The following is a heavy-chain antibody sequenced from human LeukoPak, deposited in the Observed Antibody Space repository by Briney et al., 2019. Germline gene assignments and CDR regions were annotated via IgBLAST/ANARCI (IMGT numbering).Heavy chain of an antibody. J-gene: IGHJ4*02. CDR1: GFNFNDYG. Sequence: PGGSLRLSCAASGFNFNDYGMSWVRQVLGKRLEWVSGINWNGDDTNYADSVKGRFTISRDNAKKSLYLEMSSLRAEDTALYYCAKVRGSWYFDYWGQGTLVTVSS. V-gene: IGHV3-20*04. D-gene: IGHD6-13*01. CDR2: INWNGDDT. CDR3: AKVRGSWYFDY.